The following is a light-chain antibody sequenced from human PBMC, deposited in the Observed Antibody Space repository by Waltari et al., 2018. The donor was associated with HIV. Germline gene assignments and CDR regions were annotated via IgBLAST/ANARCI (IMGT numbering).Light chain of an antibody. CDR1: QSLLHSSGYHY. Sequence: DIVMTQSPLSLPVTPGAPASISCRSSQSLLHSSGYHYLDWFLQKPGQSPQVLIYVASNRASGVPDRFSGSGSGIDFTLKISRVEADDVGVYYCMQALQTPYTFGRGTKLEIK. J-gene: IGKJ2*01. V-gene: IGKV2-28*01. CDR2: VAS. CDR3: MQALQTPYT.